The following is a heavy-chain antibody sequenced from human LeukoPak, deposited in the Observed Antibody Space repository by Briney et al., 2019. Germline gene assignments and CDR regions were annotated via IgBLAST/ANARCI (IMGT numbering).Heavy chain of an antibody. CDR2: IWYDGSNK. V-gene: IGHV3-33*08. J-gene: IGHJ6*02. CDR3: ARETTVTTSALFYYYYGMDV. D-gene: IGHD4-17*01. Sequence: GGSLRLSCAASGFTFSTYAVNWVRQAPGKGLEWVAVIWYDGSNKYYADSVKGRFTISRDNSKNTLYLQMNSLRAEDTAVYYCARETTVTTSALFYYYYGMDVWGQGTTVTVSS. CDR1: GFTFSTYA.